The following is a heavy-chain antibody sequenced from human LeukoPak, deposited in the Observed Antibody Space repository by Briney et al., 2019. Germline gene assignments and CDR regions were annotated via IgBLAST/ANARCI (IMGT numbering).Heavy chain of an antibody. CDR3: VRDLEMATITRDYYYYGMDV. Sequence: PSETLSLTCTVSGGSISSYYWSWIRQPPGKGLEWIGYIYYSGSTNYNPSLKSRVTISVDTSKNQFSLKLSSVTAADTAVYYCVRDLEMATITRDYYYYGMDVWGQGTTVTVSS. D-gene: IGHD5-12*01. J-gene: IGHJ6*02. CDR1: GGSISSYY. CDR2: IYYSGST. V-gene: IGHV4-59*01.